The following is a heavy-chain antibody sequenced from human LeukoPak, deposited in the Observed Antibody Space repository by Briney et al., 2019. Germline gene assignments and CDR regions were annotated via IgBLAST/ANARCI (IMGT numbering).Heavy chain of an antibody. J-gene: IGHJ4*02. CDR2: ISYDGSNK. CDR3: ARAADYYDSSGSNFDY. CDR1: GFTFSSYA. Sequence: PGGSLRLSCAASGFTFSSYAMHWVRQAPGKGLEWVAVISYDGSNKYYADSVKGRFTISRDNSKNTLYLQMNSLRAEDTAVYYCARAADYYDSSGSNFDYWGQGTLVTVSS. D-gene: IGHD3-22*01. V-gene: IGHV3-30*04.